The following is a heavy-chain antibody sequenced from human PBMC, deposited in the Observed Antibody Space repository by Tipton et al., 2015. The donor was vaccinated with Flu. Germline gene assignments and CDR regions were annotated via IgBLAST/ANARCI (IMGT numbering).Heavy chain of an antibody. Sequence: SLRLSCAASGFIFNDYAMHWVRQAPGKGLEWVSSISWNSDNLGYADSVRGRFTISRDNAKNSLYLQMNSLRAEDTALYYCAKGVVVAAGGPNWFDPWGQGTLVTVSS. CDR1: GFIFNDYA. V-gene: IGHV3-9*01. J-gene: IGHJ5*02. D-gene: IGHD2-15*01. CDR2: ISWNSDNL. CDR3: AKGVVVAAGGPNWFDP.